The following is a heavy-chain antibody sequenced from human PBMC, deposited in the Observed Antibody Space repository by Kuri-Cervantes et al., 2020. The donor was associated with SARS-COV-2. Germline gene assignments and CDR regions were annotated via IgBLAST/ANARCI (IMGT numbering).Heavy chain of an antibody. D-gene: IGHD2-21*01. CDR3: ARYRVGVHDS. CDR1: GFTFSRYA. J-gene: IGHJ5*01. CDR2: ISYDGSNK. V-gene: IGHV3-30*14. Sequence: GESLKIPCAASGFTFSRYAMHWVRQAPGKGLEWVAVISYDGSNKDYTVSGKGRFTITRDNSQKTLYLQMKSLRTEDTALYYCARYRVGVHDSWGQGTLVTVSS.